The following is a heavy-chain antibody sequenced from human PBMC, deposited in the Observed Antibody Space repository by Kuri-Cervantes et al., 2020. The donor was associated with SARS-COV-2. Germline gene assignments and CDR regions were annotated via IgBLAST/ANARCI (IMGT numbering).Heavy chain of an antibody. D-gene: IGHD5-18*01. CDR1: GFTFSSYE. CDR3: AGSLDGYSYGPIDY. Sequence: GESLKISCAASGFTFSSYEMNWVRQAPGKGLEWVSYISSSSSYIYYADSVKGRFFISRDNAKNSLFLQMNSLRAEDTAVYYCAGSLDGYSYGPIDYWGQGTLVTVSS. V-gene: IGHV3-21*05. CDR2: ISSSSSYI. J-gene: IGHJ4*02.